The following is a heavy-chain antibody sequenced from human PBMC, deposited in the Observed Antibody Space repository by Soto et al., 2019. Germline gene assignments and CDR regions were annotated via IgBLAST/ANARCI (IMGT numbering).Heavy chain of an antibody. D-gene: IGHD2-2*01. CDR2: IIPIVGTG. V-gene: IGHV1-69*01. CDR1: GGTFSNYA. CDR3: ARVVILVPTASTHYYYHMDV. J-gene: IGHJ6*02. Sequence: QVQLVQSGVEVRKPGSSVTVSCKASGGTFSNYAISGGRQAPGQGLEWMGGIIPIVGTGSYAQKFQGGVTITADEPTTTAYMELSSLRFEDTAVYYCARVVILVPTASTHYYYHMDVWGPGTTVTVSS.